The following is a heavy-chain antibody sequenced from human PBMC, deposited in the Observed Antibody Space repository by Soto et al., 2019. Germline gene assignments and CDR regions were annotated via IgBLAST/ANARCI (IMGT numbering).Heavy chain of an antibody. V-gene: IGHV4-4*02. CDR3: ARSTTVITNFDY. D-gene: IGHD4-4*01. J-gene: IGHJ4*02. CDR1: GGSISSSHW. Sequence: PSETLSLTCAVSGGSISSSHWWSWVRPPPGKGLEWIGEIYHSVSTNYNPSLKSRVTISVDKSKNQFSPKLSSVTAADTAVYYCARSTTVITNFDYWGQGTLVT. CDR2: IYHSVST.